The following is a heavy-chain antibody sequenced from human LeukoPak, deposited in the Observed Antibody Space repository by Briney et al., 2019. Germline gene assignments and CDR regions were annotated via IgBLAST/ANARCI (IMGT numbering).Heavy chain of an antibody. V-gene: IGHV3-74*01. Sequence: GGSLRLSCAASGFTFSSYWMHWVRQAPGKGLVWVSRINSDGSSTSYADSVKGRFTISRDNAENTLYLQMNSLRAEDTAVYYCVKTRGIAVAGPDRWGQGTLVTVSS. CDR2: INSDGSST. CDR1: GFTFSSYW. J-gene: IGHJ4*02. D-gene: IGHD6-19*01. CDR3: VKTRGIAVAGPDR.